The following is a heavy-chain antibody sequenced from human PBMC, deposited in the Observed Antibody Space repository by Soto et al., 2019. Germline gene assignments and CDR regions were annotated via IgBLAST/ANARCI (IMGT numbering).Heavy chain of an antibody. CDR2: ISYDGNVA. J-gene: IGHJ4*02. CDR1: GFTFSSYG. D-gene: IGHD2-8*02. V-gene: IGHV3-30*18. CDR3: AKEGPITIWSFDS. Sequence: QVQLVESGGGVVQPGRSLRLSCAASGFTFSSYGMHWVRQAPGKGLEGVTVISYDGNVAYYADSVTGRFTISRDNSKNPLYLQMNSLRTEDTAMYYCAKEGPITIWSFDSWGQGNLVTVSS.